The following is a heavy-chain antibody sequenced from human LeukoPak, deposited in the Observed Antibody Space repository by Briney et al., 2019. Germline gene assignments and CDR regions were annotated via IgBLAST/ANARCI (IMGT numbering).Heavy chain of an antibody. Sequence: ASVKVSCKASGYTFTSYGISWVRQAPGQGLEWMGWISAYNGNTNYAQKLQGRVTMTTDTSTSTAYMELRSLRSDDTAVYYCATQPYSIVGATDYFDYWGQGTLVTVSS. J-gene: IGHJ4*02. D-gene: IGHD1-26*01. CDR2: ISAYNGNT. CDR3: ATQPYSIVGATDYFDY. V-gene: IGHV1-18*01. CDR1: GYTFTSYG.